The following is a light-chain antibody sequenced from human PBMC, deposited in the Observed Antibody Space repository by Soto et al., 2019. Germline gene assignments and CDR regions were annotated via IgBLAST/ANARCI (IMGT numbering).Light chain of an antibody. V-gene: IGLV2-14*03. J-gene: IGLJ2*01. CDR3: CAYTGSSPYVV. Sequence: QSALTQPASVSVSPGQSITISCTGTPSDIGAYNHVSWYQHHPGKAPKLMIHDVSSRPSVVSNRFSGSKSGNTASLTISGLQADDEADYYCCAYTGSSPYVVFGGGTKVPVL. CDR1: PSDIGAYNH. CDR2: DVS.